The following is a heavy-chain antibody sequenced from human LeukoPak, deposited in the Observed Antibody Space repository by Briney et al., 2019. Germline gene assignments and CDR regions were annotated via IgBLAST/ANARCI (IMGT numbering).Heavy chain of an antibody. CDR3: ARIDSFDY. Sequence: GGSLRLSCAASGFDFSSNWMHWVRHAPGQGLVWVSRIKGDGISTNYADSVKGRFTISRDNSKNTLYLQMNSLRAEDTAVYYCARIDSFDYWGQGTLVTVSS. V-gene: IGHV3-74*01. CDR2: IKGDGIST. J-gene: IGHJ4*02. CDR1: GFDFSSNW.